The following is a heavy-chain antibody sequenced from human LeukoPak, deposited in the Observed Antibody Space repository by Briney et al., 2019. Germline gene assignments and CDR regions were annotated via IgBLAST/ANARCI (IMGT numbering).Heavy chain of an antibody. V-gene: IGHV3-30*18. CDR3: AKDKVMLRGVIQYYFDY. J-gene: IGHJ4*02. CDR1: GFTFSSYG. CDR2: ISYDGSNK. Sequence: PGGSLRLSCAASGFTFSSYGMHWVRQAPGKGLEWVAVISYDGSNKYYADSVKGRFTISRDNSKNTLYLQMSSLRTEDTAVYYCAKDKVMLRGVIQYYFDYWGQGTLVTVSS. D-gene: IGHD3-10*01.